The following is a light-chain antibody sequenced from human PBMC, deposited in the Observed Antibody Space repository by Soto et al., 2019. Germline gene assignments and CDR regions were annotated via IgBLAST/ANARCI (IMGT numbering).Light chain of an antibody. V-gene: IGKV1-5*03. J-gene: IGKJ1*01. Sequence: DIPMTQSPSTLSASVGDRVTITCRASQSILTFLAWYQQRPGKAPKLLIYKASSLESGVPSRFSGSGSGTEFTLTISNLQPDDFATYYCQQYNTYWTFGQGTKVEVK. CDR3: QQYNTYWT. CDR1: QSILTF. CDR2: KAS.